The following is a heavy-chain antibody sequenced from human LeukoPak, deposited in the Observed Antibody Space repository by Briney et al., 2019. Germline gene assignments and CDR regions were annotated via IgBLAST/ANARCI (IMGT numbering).Heavy chain of an antibody. J-gene: IGHJ4*02. CDR2: IYYSGST. Sequence: SETLSLTCTVSGGSISSSSYYWGWIRQPPGKGLEWIGSIYYSGSTYYNPSLKSRVTISVDTFKNQFSLKPSSVTAADTAVYYCARDNYYGSGSRDYWGQGTLVTVSS. CDR3: ARDNYYGSGSRDY. V-gene: IGHV4-39*07. D-gene: IGHD3-10*01. CDR1: GGSISSSSYY.